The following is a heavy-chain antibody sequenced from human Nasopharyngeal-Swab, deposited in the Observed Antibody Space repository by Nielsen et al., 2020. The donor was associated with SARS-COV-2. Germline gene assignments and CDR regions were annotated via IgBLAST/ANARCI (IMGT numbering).Heavy chain of an antibody. Sequence: SETLSLTCTVSGGSLSSSNYYWGWNRQPPGKGLEWIGTVSYSGPTYYNPSLKSRVTMSVDTSKNHFSLRLTSVTAADTAVYYCGRLTKTTVTRRLYFDYWGQGTLVTVSS. CDR2: VSYSGPT. V-gene: IGHV4-39*02. J-gene: IGHJ4*02. D-gene: IGHD4-11*01. CDR3: GRLTKTTVTRRLYFDY. CDR1: GGSLSSSNYY.